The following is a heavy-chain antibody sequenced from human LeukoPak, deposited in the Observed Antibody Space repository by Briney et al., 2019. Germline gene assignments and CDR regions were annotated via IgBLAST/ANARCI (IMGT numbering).Heavy chain of an antibody. Sequence: GGSLRLSCAASGFTFSSYAMSWVRQAPGKGLEWVSAISGSGGSTYYAAPVKGRFTISRDNSKNTLYLQMNSLRAEDTAVYYCAKLGLRFLEWFHSYYFDYWGQGTLVTVSS. J-gene: IGHJ4*02. V-gene: IGHV3-23*01. D-gene: IGHD3-3*01. CDR1: GFTFSSYA. CDR2: ISGSGGST. CDR3: AKLGLRFLEWFHSYYFDY.